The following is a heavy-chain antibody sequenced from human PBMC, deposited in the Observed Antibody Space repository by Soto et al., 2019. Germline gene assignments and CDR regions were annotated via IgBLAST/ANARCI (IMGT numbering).Heavy chain of an antibody. CDR2: IFYDGSHK. CDR1: GFAFSDYG. J-gene: IGHJ6*02. Sequence: ESGGGVVQPGRSLRLSCTASGFAFSDYGMHWVRQAPGKGLEWVAIIFYDGSHKYYADSVKGRFTISRDNSRNTVELQMNSLRAEDXATXXXXXRRSTVTTPWFYHGMDVWGRGTTVTVSS. D-gene: IGHD4-17*01. CDR3: XXRRSTVTTPWFYHGMDV. V-gene: IGHV3-33*01.